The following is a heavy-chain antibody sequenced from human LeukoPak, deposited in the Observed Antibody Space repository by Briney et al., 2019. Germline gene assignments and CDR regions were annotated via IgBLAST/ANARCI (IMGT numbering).Heavy chain of an antibody. D-gene: IGHD1-26*01. CDR3: ARDRWELLPTTYYFDY. Sequence: SETLSLTCAVYGGSFSGYYWSWIRQPPGKGLEWIGEINHSGSTNYNPSLKSRVTISVDTSKNQFSLKLSSVTAADTAVYYCARDRWELLPTTYYFDYWGQGTLVTVSS. J-gene: IGHJ4*02. CDR1: GGSFSGYY. V-gene: IGHV4-34*01. CDR2: INHSGST.